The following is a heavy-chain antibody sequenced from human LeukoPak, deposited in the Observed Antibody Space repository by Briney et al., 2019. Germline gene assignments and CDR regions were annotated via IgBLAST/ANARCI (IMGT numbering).Heavy chain of an antibody. D-gene: IGHD3-10*01. Sequence: GGSLRLSCAASGFTFSSYWMHWVRQAPGKGLVWVSRINSDGSSTSYADSVKGRFTISRDNAKNTLYLQMNSLRAEDTAVYYCASGSSYYNWFDPWGQGTLVTVSS. V-gene: IGHV3-74*01. CDR2: INSDGSST. CDR1: GFTFSSYW. CDR3: ASGSSYYNWFDP. J-gene: IGHJ5*02.